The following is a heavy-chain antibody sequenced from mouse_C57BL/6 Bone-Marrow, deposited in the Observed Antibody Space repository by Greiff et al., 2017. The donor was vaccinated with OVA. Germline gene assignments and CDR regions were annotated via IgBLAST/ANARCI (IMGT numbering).Heavy chain of an antibody. Sequence: VQLQQSGAELVRPGASVKLSCTASGFNIKDDYMPWVKQRPEQGLEWIGWIDPENGDTEYASKFQGKATITADTSSNTAYLQLSSLTSEDTGVYYCTTKVWGVITTVVATHYYAMDYWGQGTSVTVSS. CDR2: IDPENGDT. J-gene: IGHJ4*01. CDR1: GFNIKDDY. CDR3: TTKVWGVITTVVATHYYAMDY. D-gene: IGHD1-1*01. V-gene: IGHV14-4*01.